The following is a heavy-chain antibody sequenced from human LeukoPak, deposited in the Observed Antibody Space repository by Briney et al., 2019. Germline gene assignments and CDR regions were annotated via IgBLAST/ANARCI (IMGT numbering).Heavy chain of an antibody. V-gene: IGHV4-59*01. Sequence: PSETLSLTCTVSGGSISSYYWSWIRQPPGKGLEWIGYIYDSGSINYNPSLKSRVTISLDTSKNQFSLRLYSVTAADTAVYYCARGGSGYDSFYYYGMDVWGQGTTVTVSS. J-gene: IGHJ6*02. D-gene: IGHD5-12*01. CDR3: ARGGSGYDSFYYYGMDV. CDR2: IYDSGSI. CDR1: GGSISSYY.